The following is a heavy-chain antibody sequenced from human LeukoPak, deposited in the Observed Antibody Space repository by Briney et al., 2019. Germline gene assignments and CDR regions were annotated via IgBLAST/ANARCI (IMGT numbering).Heavy chain of an antibody. V-gene: IGHV3-23*01. CDR3: AKVGLMGWWWGYFDY. J-gene: IGHJ4*02. CDR1: GFTFSSYA. D-gene: IGHD2-21*01. CDR2: ISGSGGST. Sequence: GGSLRLSCAASGFTFSSYAMSWVRQAPGKGLEWVSAISGSGGSTYYADSVKGRFTISRDNSKNTLYLQMNSLRAEDTAVYYCAKVGLMGWWWGYFDYWGQGTLVTVSS.